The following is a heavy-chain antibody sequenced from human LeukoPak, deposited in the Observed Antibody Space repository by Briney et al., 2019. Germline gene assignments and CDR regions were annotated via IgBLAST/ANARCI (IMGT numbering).Heavy chain of an antibody. Sequence: GGSLRLSCAASGFTFSDYYMSWIRQAPGKGLEWVSYISSSGSTIYHAESVKGRFTISRDNAKNSLYLQMNSLRAEDTAVYYCARGYRWLQLSIRCPFDYWGQGTLVTVSS. V-gene: IGHV3-11*01. CDR1: GFTFSDYY. D-gene: IGHD5-24*01. CDR3: ARGYRWLQLSIRCPFDY. CDR2: ISSSGSTI. J-gene: IGHJ4*02.